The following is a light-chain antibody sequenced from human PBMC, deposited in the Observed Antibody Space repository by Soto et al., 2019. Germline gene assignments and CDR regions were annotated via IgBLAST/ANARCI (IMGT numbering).Light chain of an antibody. Sequence: QSALTQPRSVSGSPGQSVTISCTGTSSDVGGYNYVSWYQQHPGKAPKLMIYDVSKQPSGVPDRFSGSKSGNTASLTISGLQAEDEADYYCCSYAGSYTPVVFGGGTKLTVL. CDR3: CSYAGSYTPVV. V-gene: IGLV2-11*01. J-gene: IGLJ2*01. CDR1: SSDVGGYNY. CDR2: DVS.